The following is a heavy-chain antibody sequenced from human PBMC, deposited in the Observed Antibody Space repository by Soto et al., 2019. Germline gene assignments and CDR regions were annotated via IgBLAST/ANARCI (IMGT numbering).Heavy chain of an antibody. J-gene: IGHJ5*02. CDR2: IYYSGST. CDR3: ARDRLIFQP. V-gene: IGHV4-59*01. D-gene: IGHD2-21*01. Sequence: SETLSLTCTVSGGSISSYYWSWIRQPPGKGLEWIGYIYYSGSTNYNPSLKSRVTISVDTSKNQFSLKLSSATAADTAVYYCARDRLIFQPWGQGTLVIVSS. CDR1: GGSISSYY.